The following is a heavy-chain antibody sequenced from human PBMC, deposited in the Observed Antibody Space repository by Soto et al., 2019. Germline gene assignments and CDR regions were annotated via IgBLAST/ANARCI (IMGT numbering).Heavy chain of an antibody. Sequence: QVQLVQSGAEVKKPGASVKVSCKASGYTFTSYDINWVRQATGQGLEWMGWMNPNSGNTGYAQKFQGRVTMTRNTXIXKAYMELSSLRSEDTAVYYCARGGRDHEGIWYGMDVWGQGTTVTVSS. CDR3: ARGGRDHEGIWYGMDV. J-gene: IGHJ6*02. CDR2: MNPNSGNT. CDR1: GYTFTSYD. V-gene: IGHV1-8*01. D-gene: IGHD2-21*01.